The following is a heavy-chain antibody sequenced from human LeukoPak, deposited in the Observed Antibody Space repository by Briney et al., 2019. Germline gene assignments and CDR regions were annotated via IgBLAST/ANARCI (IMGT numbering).Heavy chain of an antibody. CDR1: GFTLSSYA. Sequence: PGGSLRLSCAASGFTLSSYAMHWVRQAPGKGLEWVAVISYDGSNKYYADSVKGRFTISRDNSKNTLYLQMNSLRAEDTDYCAKDLRSNTVQVMDVWGKGTTVTVSS. J-gene: IGHJ6*03. CDR3: AKDLRSNTVQVMDV. CDR2: ISYDGSNK. V-gene: IGHV3-30*04. D-gene: IGHD4-11*01.